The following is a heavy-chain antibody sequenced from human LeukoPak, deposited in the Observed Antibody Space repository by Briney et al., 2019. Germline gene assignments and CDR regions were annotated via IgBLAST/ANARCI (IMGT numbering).Heavy chain of an antibody. J-gene: IGHJ4*02. CDR2: VSGSGGRT. D-gene: IGHD3-22*01. CDR3: AKVPGRYYDSSGYPFDY. V-gene: IGHV3-23*01. Sequence: PGGSLRLSCAASGFTFSSSAMSWVRQAPGKGLEWVSIVSGSGGRTYYADSVKGRFTISRDNSKNTLYLQMNSLRAEDTAVYYCAKVPGRYYDSSGYPFDYWGQGTLVTVSS. CDR1: GFTFSSSA.